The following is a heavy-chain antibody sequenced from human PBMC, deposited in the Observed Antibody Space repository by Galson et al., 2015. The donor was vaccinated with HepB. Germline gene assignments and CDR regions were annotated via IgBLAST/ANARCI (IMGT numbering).Heavy chain of an antibody. V-gene: IGHV3-30-3*01. Sequence: SLRLSCAASGFIFNKYAMHWVRQAPGKGLEWVAVISYDGSNNYYADSVKGRFTISGDNSKSTLYLQMNSLRAEDTAVYYCARGPYYDSSGYLLGPFDFWGQGTKVTVSS. CDR1: GFIFNKYA. CDR3: ARGPYYDSSGYLLGPFDF. J-gene: IGHJ3*01. D-gene: IGHD3-22*01. CDR2: ISYDGSNN.